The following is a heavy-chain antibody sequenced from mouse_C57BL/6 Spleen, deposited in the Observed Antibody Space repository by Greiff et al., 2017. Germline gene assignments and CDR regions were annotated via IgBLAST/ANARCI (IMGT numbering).Heavy chain of an antibody. CDR2: INPNYGTT. CDR3: ARAIAYYSNYEVFYYAMDY. V-gene: IGHV1-39*01. CDR1: GYSFTDYN. J-gene: IGHJ4*01. D-gene: IGHD2-5*01. Sequence: EVQLQQSGPELVKPGASVKISCKASGYSFTDYNMNWVKQSNGKSLEWIGVINPNYGTTSSNQKFKGKATLTVDQSSSTAYMQLNSLTSEDSAVYCCARAIAYYSNYEVFYYAMDYWGQGTSVTVSS.